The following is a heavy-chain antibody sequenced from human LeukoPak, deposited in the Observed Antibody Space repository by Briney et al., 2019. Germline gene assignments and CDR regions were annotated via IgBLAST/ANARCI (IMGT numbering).Heavy chain of an antibody. CDR1: GFTFSSYG. CDR3: AKEEYSSGSFDY. J-gene: IGHJ4*02. D-gene: IGHD6-19*01. V-gene: IGHV3-23*01. CDR2: ISGSGGST. Sequence: GGTLRLSCAASGFTFSSYGMSWVRQAPGKGLEWVSAISGSGGSTYYADSAKGRFTISRDNSKNTLYLQMNSLRAEDTAVYYCAKEEYSSGSFDYWGQGTLVTVSS.